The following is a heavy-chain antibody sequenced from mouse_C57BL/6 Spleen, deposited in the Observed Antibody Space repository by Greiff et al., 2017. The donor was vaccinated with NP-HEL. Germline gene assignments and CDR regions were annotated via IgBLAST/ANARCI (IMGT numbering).Heavy chain of an antibody. D-gene: IGHD2-1*01. J-gene: IGHJ1*03. CDR1: GYTFTSYW. Sequence: QVQLQQPGAELVRPGSSVKLSCKASGYTFTSYWMHWVKQRPIQGLEWIGNIDPSDSETHYNQKFKDKATLTVDKSSSTAYMQLSSLTSEDSAVYYCARSNGNYPYWYFDVWGTGTTVTVSS. CDR2: IDPSDSET. V-gene: IGHV1-52*01. CDR3: ARSNGNYPYWYFDV.